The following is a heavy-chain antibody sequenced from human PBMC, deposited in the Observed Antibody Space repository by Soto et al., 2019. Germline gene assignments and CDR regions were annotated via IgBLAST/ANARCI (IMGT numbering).Heavy chain of an antibody. Sequence: QVQLQESGPGLVKPSGTLSLTCAVSGGSISSSNWWTWVRQPPGKGLEWIGEISHSGSTTYNPSLKSRVTMSEDNSKNQSSLKLNSVTAADTAVYYCARWYYYGSSGYCFDYWGQGTPVTVSS. D-gene: IGHD3-22*01. CDR3: ARWYYYGSSGYCFDY. CDR1: GGSISSSNW. CDR2: ISHSGST. J-gene: IGHJ4*02. V-gene: IGHV4-4*02.